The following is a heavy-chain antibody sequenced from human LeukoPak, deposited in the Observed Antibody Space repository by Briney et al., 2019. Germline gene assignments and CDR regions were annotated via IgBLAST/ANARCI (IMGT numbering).Heavy chain of an antibody. Sequence: GGSLRLSCAASGFTFSSYSMNWVRQAPGKGLEWVSSISSSSSSYIYYADSVKGRFTISRDNAKNSLYLQMNSLRAEDTAVYYCARDKRAGATVLDAFDIWGQGTMVTVSS. J-gene: IGHJ3*02. CDR3: ARDKRAGATVLDAFDI. V-gene: IGHV3-21*01. CDR1: GFTFSSYS. CDR2: ISSSSSSYI. D-gene: IGHD1-26*01.